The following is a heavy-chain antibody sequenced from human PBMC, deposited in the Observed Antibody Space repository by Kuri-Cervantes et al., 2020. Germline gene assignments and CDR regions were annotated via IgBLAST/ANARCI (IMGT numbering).Heavy chain of an antibody. V-gene: IGHV3-66*02. CDR1: GFTVSSHY. J-gene: IGHJ6*02. CDR2: IYSGGST. CDR3: ARDKGFGELSQYGMDV. D-gene: IGHD3-10*01. Sequence: GESLKTSCAASGFTVSSHYMSWVRQAPGKGLEWVSVIYSGGSTYYADSVKGRFTISRDNSKNTLYLQMNSLRAEDTAVYYCARDKGFGELSQYGMDVWGQGTTVTVSS.